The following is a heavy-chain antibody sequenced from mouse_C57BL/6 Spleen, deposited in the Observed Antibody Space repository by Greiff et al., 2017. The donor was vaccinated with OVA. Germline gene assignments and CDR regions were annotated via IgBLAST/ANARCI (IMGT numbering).Heavy chain of an antibody. CDR3: ARHNYGRGYFDV. J-gene: IGHJ1*03. V-gene: IGHV5-6*02. CDR1: GFTFSSYG. D-gene: IGHD1-1*01. Sequence: EVKLVESGGDLVKPGGSLKLSCAASGFTFSSYGMSWVRQTPDKRLEWVATISSGGSYTYYPDSVKGRFTISRDNAKNTLYLQMSSLKSEDTAMYYCARHNYGRGYFDVWGTGTTVTVSS. CDR2: ISSGGSYT.